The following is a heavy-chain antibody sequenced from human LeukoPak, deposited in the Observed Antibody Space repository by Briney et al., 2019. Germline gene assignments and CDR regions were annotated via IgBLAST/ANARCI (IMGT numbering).Heavy chain of an antibody. Sequence: ASVKVSCKASGYTFTSYGISWVRQAPGQGLEWMGWISAYNGNTNYAQKLQGRVTMTTDTSTSTSYMELRSLRSDDTAVYYCARDLLSGYDFLYYYYGMDVWGQRTTVTVSS. CDR2: ISAYNGNT. V-gene: IGHV1-18*01. CDR1: GYTFTSYG. CDR3: ARDLLSGYDFLYYYYGMDV. J-gene: IGHJ6*02. D-gene: IGHD5-12*01.